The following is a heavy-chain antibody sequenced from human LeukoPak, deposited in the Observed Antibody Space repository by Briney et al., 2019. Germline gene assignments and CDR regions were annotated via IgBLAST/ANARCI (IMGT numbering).Heavy chain of an antibody. Sequence: SETLSLTCTVSGGSISNNNYYWAWIRQPPGKGLEFIGSIYYSGRPYYNPSLKSRVTMSVDTSKNQFSLRLSSVTAADTAVYYCATWRTAKTGFDYWGQGTLVTVSS. D-gene: IGHD1-1*01. J-gene: IGHJ4*02. CDR1: GGSISNNNYY. V-gene: IGHV4-39*01. CDR3: ATWRTAKTGFDY. CDR2: IYYSGRP.